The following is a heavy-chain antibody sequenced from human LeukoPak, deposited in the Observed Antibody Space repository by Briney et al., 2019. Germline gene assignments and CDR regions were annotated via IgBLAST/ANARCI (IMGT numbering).Heavy chain of an antibody. CDR3: ATARKEAFDI. Sequence: SETLSLTCTVSGGSMSSYYWSWIRQPPGKGLEWIGYIYYTRNTNYSPSLKSRVTISVDTSKNQFSLRLSSVTAADTAVYYCATARKEAFDIWGQGTMVTVSS. CDR1: GGSMSSYY. J-gene: IGHJ3*02. D-gene: IGHD1-14*01. CDR2: IYYTRNT. V-gene: IGHV4-59*01.